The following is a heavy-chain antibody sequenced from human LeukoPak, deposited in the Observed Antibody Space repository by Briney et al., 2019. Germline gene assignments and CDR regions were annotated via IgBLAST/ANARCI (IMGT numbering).Heavy chain of an antibody. CDR2: IWYDGSNK. Sequence: GGSLRLTCAASGFTFSSYGMHWVRQAPGKGLEWVAVIWYDGSNKYYADSVKGRFTISRDSSKNTLYLQMNSLRAEDTAVYYCARDFFGSGGSCYFDYWGQGTLVTVSS. CDR3: ARDFFGSGGSCYFDY. J-gene: IGHJ4*02. CDR1: GFTFSSYG. D-gene: IGHD2-15*01. V-gene: IGHV3-33*01.